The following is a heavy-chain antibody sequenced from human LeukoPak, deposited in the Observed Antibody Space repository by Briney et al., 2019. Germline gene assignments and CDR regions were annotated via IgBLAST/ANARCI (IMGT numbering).Heavy chain of an antibody. CDR1: HDSFISYY. CDR2: IYSSGNT. D-gene: IGHD6-6*01. CDR3: ARDEGIAAQFDY. Sequence: TSGTLSLTCTVSHDSFISYYWNWIRQPPGKGLEWIGYIYSSGNTDYNPAPKSRVTMSMDTSRNQFSLKLRSVTAADTAIYYCARDEGIAAQFDYXGQGTLVTVSS. V-gene: IGHV4-59*01. J-gene: IGHJ4*02.